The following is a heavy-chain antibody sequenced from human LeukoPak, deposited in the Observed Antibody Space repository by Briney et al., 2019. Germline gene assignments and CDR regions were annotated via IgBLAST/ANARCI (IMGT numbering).Heavy chain of an antibody. D-gene: IGHD3-22*01. J-gene: IGHJ4*02. V-gene: IGHV3-30*04. Sequence: PGGSLRLSCAASGFTFSSYAMSWVRPAPGKGLEWVAVISYDGSNKYYADSVKGRFTISRDNSKNTLYLQMNSLRAEDTAVYYCARDMIVGQGHDYWGQGTLVTVSS. CDR3: ARDMIVGQGHDY. CDR2: ISYDGSNK. CDR1: GFTFSSYA.